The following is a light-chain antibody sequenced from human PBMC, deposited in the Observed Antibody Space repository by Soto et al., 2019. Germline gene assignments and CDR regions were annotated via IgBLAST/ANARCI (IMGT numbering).Light chain of an antibody. V-gene: IGKV1-39*01. CDR2: GAV. CDR3: QQYNSWPLT. J-gene: IGKJ4*01. Sequence: DIQMTQSPSSLSASVGDSVTITCRASQSIASYVNWYQQKPGKAPKLLILGAVILQSGVPSRFSGSGSGTEFTLTISSLQSEDFAVYYCQQYNSWPLTFGGGTKVDIK. CDR1: QSIASY.